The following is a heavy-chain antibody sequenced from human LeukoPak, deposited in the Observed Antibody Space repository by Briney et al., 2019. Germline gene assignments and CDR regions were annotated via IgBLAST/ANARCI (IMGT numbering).Heavy chain of an antibody. CDR3: ARDWLYYDSSGYPAFDI. Sequence: SETLSLTCTVSGGSISGSSYFWGWIRQPPGKGLEWIGSIYYSGSTYYNPSLKSRVTISVDTSKNQFSLKLSSVTAADTAVYYCARDWLYYDSSGYPAFDIWGQGTMVTVSS. J-gene: IGHJ3*02. CDR2: IYYSGST. CDR1: GGSISGSSYF. D-gene: IGHD3-22*01. V-gene: IGHV4-39*07.